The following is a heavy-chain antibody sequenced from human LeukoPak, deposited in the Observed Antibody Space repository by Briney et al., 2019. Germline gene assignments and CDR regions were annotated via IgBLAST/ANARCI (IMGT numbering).Heavy chain of an antibody. CDR3: ARDGYDFWSDYYTFDY. V-gene: IGHV1-18*01. D-gene: IGHD3-3*01. J-gene: IGHJ4*02. CDR2: ISAYNGNT. CDR1: GYTFTSYG. Sequence: GASLKVSCKASGYTFTSYGISWVRQAPGHGLEWMGWISAYNGNTNYAQKLQGRVTMTTDTSTSTAYMELRSLRSDDTAVYYCARDGYDFWSDYYTFDYWGQGTLVTVSS.